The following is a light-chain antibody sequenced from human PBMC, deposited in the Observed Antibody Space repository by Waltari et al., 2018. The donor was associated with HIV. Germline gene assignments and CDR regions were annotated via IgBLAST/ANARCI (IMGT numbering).Light chain of an antibody. V-gene: IGLV3-25*03. Sequence: SYDLTQPPSVSVSPGQTARITCPGDTLSNQYFYWYQQKSGQAPVLVIFRDSERHSGIPERFSGARSGATVTLTISGVQAEDEANYYCQSAGNSGTYVFATGTQVTVL. CDR1: TLSNQY. CDR3: QSAGNSGTYV. CDR2: RDS. J-gene: IGLJ1*01.